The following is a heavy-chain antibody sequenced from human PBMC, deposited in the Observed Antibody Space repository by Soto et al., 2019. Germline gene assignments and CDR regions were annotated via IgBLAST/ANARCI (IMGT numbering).Heavy chain of an antibody. D-gene: IGHD3-10*01. CDR1: SGSLSGYY. Sequence: SETLSLTCSLYSGSLSGYYCRWIRQPPGRGLEWIGEISQSGNTNYSPSLKSRVSISIDTSKKQFSLTLSSVSAPYTPVSSFAIAPYVTGSSQTRSDFWGQGTLVAVSS. CDR2: ISQSGNT. J-gene: IGHJ4*02. V-gene: IGHV4-34*01. CDR3: AIAPYVTGSSQTRSDF.